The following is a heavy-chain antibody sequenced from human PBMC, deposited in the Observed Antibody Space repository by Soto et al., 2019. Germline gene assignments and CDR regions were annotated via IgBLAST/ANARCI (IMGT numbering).Heavy chain of an antibody. V-gene: IGHV4-30-2*01. CDR2: IYHSGRT. D-gene: IGHD6-13*01. J-gene: IGHJ1*01. Sequence: SETLSLTCAVSGGSISSDGYSWSWIRQPPGKGLEWIGYIYHSGRTYYNPSLKSRVTISVDRSKNQFSLNLSSVTAADTAMYYCARAEYSSSWYFQHWGQGTLVTVSS. CDR3: ARAEYSSSWYFQH. CDR1: GGSISSDGYS.